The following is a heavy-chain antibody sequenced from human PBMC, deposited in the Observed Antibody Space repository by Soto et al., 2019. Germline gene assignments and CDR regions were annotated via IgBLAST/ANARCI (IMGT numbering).Heavy chain of an antibody. J-gene: IGHJ6*03. Sequence: EVQLVESGGGLVQPGGSLRLSCAASGFTVSSKYMSWVRQAPGKGLEWVSLIQSGGTTYYADSVKGRFTISRDSSKNMLHLQMDSLRAEDTAVYYCARDDILCSAGSCYGVPMDVWGTGATVTVSS. CDR2: IQSGGTT. CDR1: GFTVSSKY. D-gene: IGHD2-15*01. V-gene: IGHV3-66*01. CDR3: ARDDILCSAGSCYGVPMDV.